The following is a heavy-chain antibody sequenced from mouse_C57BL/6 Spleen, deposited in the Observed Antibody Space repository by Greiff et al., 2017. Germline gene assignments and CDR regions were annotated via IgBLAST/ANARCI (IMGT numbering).Heavy chain of an antibody. Sequence: VMLVESGGGLVKPGGSLKLSCVASGFTFSDYGMHWVRQAPEKGLEWVAYISSGSSTLYSADTVKGRFTISRDNAKNTLFLQMTSLRSEDTAMYYCARPRDYDGAWFAYWGQGTLVTVSA. V-gene: IGHV5-17*01. CDR3: ARPRDYDGAWFAY. CDR2: ISSGSSTL. CDR1: GFTFSDYG. J-gene: IGHJ3*01. D-gene: IGHD2-4*01.